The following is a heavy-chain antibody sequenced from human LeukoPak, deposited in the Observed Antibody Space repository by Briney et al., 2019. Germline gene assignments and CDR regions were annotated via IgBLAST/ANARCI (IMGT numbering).Heavy chain of an antibody. CDR1: GFTFSSYA. D-gene: IGHD5-18*01. CDR3: AKGAAGSYGYTRTDY. J-gene: IGHJ4*02. CDR2: ISGRGGST. V-gene: IGHV3-23*01. Sequence: GGSLRLSCAASGFTFSSYAMIWVRQAPGKGLEWVSAISGRGGSTYYADSVKGRFTISRDNSKNTLYLQMNSLRAEDTAVYYCAKGAAGSYGYTRTDYWGQGTLVTVSS.